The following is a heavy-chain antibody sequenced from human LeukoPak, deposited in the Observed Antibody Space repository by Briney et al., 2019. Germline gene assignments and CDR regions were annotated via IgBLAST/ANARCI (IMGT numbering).Heavy chain of an antibody. CDR3: ARYLSSGLDY. J-gene: IGHJ4*02. Sequence: SETLSLTCTVSGGSISGYYWSWIRQPPGKGLERIAFIYYSGSASYSPSLKSRVTISVDTSKNQFSLRVSSVTAADTAVYYCARYLSSGLDYWGQGTLVTVSS. CDR1: GGSISGYY. D-gene: IGHD6-19*01. V-gene: IGHV4-59*08. CDR2: IYYSGSA.